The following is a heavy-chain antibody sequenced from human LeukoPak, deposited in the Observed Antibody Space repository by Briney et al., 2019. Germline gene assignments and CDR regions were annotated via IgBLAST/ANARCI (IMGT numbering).Heavy chain of an antibody. CDR3: AKVRPTRFVESSGWLELGY. Sequence: PGGSLRLSCAASGFTFGDFAMYWVRQAPGKGLEWVSLISGDGRRTYHADSVKGRFTISRDNSKNSLYLQMNSLRTEDTAFYYCAKVRPTRFVESSGWLELGYWGQGTLVTVSS. J-gene: IGHJ4*02. V-gene: IGHV3-43*02. D-gene: IGHD6-19*01. CDR1: GFTFGDFA. CDR2: ISGDGRRT.